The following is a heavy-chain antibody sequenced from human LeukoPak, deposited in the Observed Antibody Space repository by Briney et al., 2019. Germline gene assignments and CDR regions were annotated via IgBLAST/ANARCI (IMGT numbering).Heavy chain of an antibody. CDR1: GGSISSSGYY. CDR3: ASEQYYDFWSGYGGRGHSNWFDP. J-gene: IGHJ5*02. V-gene: IGHV4-39*07. Sequence: PSETLSLTCTVSGGSISSSGYYWGWIRQPPGKGLEWIGRIYTSGSTNYNPSLKSRVTMLVDTSKNQFYLKLSSVTAADTAVYYCASEQYYDFWSGYGGRGHSNWFDPWGQGTLVTVSS. CDR2: IYTSGST. D-gene: IGHD3-3*01.